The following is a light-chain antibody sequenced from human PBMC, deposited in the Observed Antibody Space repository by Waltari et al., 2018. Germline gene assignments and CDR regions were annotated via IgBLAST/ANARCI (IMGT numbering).Light chain of an antibody. CDR3: CSYAGSSTFA. V-gene: IGLV2-23*03. J-gene: IGLJ2*01. Sequence: QSALTQPASVSGSPGQSLTISCTGTSSDVGSYNLVSWYQQHPGKAPKLMIYEGSKRPSGVSNRFSGSKSGNTASLTISGLQAEDEADYYCCSYAGSSTFAFGGGTKLTVL. CDR2: EGS. CDR1: SSDVGSYNL.